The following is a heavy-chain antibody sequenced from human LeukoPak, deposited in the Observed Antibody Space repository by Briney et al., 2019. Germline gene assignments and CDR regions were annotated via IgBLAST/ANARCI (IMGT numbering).Heavy chain of an antibody. CDR1: GYTFTGYY. J-gene: IGHJ4*02. CDR3: ARVEGDY. CDR2: INPNSGDT. Sequence: ASVKVSCKASGYTFTGYYIHWVRQAPGQGLEWMGRINPNSGDTNSAQKLQGRVTMTTDTSTSTAYMELRSLRSDDTAVYYCARVEGDYWGQGTLVTVSS. V-gene: IGHV1-2*06.